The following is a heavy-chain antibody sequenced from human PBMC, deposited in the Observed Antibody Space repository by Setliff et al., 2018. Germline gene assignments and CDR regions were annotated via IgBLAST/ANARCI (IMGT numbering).Heavy chain of an antibody. V-gene: IGHV4-61*09. CDR1: GAPISSGSHY. CDR3: VRDRYGRNSDGSGVYNWFDS. CDR2: VYSTGST. Sequence: LSLTCTVSGAPISSGSHYWSWIRQSAGEKPTWIGHVYSTGSTNYNPSFESRVSISVDKSNNQFSLKMTSVTAADTAMYYCVRDRYGRNSDGSGVYNWFDSWGQGILITVSS. J-gene: IGHJ5*01. D-gene: IGHD2-15*01.